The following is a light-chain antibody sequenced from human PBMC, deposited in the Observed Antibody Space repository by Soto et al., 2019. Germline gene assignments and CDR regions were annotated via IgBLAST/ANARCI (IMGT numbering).Light chain of an antibody. CDR2: AAS. CDR3: QQYNSYSWT. J-gene: IGKJ1*01. Sequence: DIQITQSPPSLSASLGDRVSITFRASQSISNWFAWYQQKPGTSPKLLIFAASTLESGVPSRFSGSGSGTEFTLTISSMQPDDFANYYCQQYNSYSWTFGQGTKVDIK. CDR1: QSISNW. V-gene: IGKV1-5*01.